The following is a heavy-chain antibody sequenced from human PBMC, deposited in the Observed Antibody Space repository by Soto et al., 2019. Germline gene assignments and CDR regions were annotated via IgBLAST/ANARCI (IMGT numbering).Heavy chain of an antibody. J-gene: IGHJ4*02. CDR2: ISAGNGNT. Sequence: ASVKVSCKASGYTFTSYYMHWVRQAPGQRLEWMGWISAGNGNTKYSQKFQGRVTFTRDTSANTAYMELSSLISEDTAVYYCARPKDYDDCLDLWGQGTLVTVS. CDR3: ARPKDYDDCLDL. CDR1: GYTFTSYY. V-gene: IGHV1-3*01. D-gene: IGHD3-22*01.